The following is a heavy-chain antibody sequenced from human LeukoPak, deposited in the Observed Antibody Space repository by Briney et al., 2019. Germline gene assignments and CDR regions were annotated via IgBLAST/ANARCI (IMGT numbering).Heavy chain of an antibody. J-gene: IGHJ4*02. Sequence: GGSLRLSCAASGFTFDDYGMSWVRQAPGKGLEWVSGINWNGGSTGYADSVKGRFTISRDNAKNSLYLQMNVLRAEDTAVYYCARDEGVIPRFDYWGQGTLVTVSS. CDR1: GFTFDDYG. CDR2: INWNGGST. D-gene: IGHD3-16*02. V-gene: IGHV3-20*04. CDR3: ARDEGVIPRFDY.